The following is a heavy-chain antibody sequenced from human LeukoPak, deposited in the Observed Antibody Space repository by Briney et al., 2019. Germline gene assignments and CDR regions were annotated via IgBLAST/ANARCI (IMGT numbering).Heavy chain of an antibody. Sequence: PGGSLRLSCAASGFTFSSYGMHWVRQAPGKGLEWVAVISYDGSNEYYADSVKGRFTISRDNSKNTLYLQMNSLRPEDTAVYYCAKELVRGGHLDYWGQGTLVTVSS. CDR3: AKELVRGGHLDY. CDR1: GFTFSSYG. D-gene: IGHD3-10*01. J-gene: IGHJ4*02. CDR2: ISYDGSNE. V-gene: IGHV3-30*18.